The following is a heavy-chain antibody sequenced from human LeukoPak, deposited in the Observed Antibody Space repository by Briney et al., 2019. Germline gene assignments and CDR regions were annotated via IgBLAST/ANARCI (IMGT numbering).Heavy chain of an antibody. D-gene: IGHD2-15*01. Sequence: GGSLRLSCAASGFTFSSYAMSWVRQAPGKGLEWVSAISGSDGSTYYADSVKGRFTISRDNSKNTLYLQMNSLRAEDTAVYYCAKDPGTVVVVAATPIDYGMDVWGQGTTVTASS. CDR2: ISGSDGST. J-gene: IGHJ6*02. CDR3: AKDPGTVVVVAATPIDYGMDV. CDR1: GFTFSSYA. V-gene: IGHV3-23*01.